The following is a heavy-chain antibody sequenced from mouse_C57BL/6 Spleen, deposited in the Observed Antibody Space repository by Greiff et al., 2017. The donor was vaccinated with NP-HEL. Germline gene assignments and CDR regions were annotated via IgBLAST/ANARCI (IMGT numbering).Heavy chain of an antibody. V-gene: IGHV1-52*01. J-gene: IGHJ2*01. CDR2: IDPSDSET. D-gene: IGHD4-1*01. Sequence: QVQLQQPGAELVRPGSSVKLSCKASGYTFTSYLMHWVKQRPIQGLEWIGNIDPSDSETHYNQQFKDKATLTVDKSSSTAYMQLSSLTSEDSAVYYCAREANWDDYFDYWGQGTTLTVSS. CDR3: AREANWDDYFDY. CDR1: GYTFTSYL.